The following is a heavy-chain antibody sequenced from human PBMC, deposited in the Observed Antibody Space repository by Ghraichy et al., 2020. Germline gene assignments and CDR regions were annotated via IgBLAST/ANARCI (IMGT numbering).Heavy chain of an antibody. V-gene: IGHV4-59*01. J-gene: IGHJ3*02. CDR1: GGSISSYY. Sequence: SETLSLTCTVSGGSISSYYWSWIRQPPGKGLEWIGYIYYSGSTNYNPSLKSRVTISVDTSKNQFSLKLSSVTAADTAVYYCERAQQWELDAFDIWGQGTMVTVSS. CDR3: ERAQQWELDAFDI. CDR2: IYYSGST. D-gene: IGHD1-26*01.